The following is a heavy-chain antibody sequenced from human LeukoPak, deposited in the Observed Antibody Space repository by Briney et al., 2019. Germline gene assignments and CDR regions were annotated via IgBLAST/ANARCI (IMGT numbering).Heavy chain of an antibody. D-gene: IGHD3-22*01. Sequence: GRSLRLSCATSGFTFSSYSMNWVRQAPRKGREWDSYISSNSRTIYHADSVKGRFTISRDNAKNSLYLQMNSLSAEDTAVYYCASDYYDSSGYSNYWGQGTLVTVSS. CDR2: ISSNSRTI. V-gene: IGHV3-48*04. CDR1: GFTFSSYS. J-gene: IGHJ4*02. CDR3: ASDYYDSSGYSNY.